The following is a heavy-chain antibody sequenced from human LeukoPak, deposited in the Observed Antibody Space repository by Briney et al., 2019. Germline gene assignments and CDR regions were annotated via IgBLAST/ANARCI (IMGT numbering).Heavy chain of an antibody. J-gene: IGHJ4*02. V-gene: IGHV4-34*01. D-gene: IGHD2-2*01. Sequence: SETLSLTCAVYGGSFSGYYWSRIRQPPGKGLDWIGEINHSGSTNYNPSLKSRVTISVDTSKNQFSLKLSSVTAADTAVYYCARGRTIPAATWFSDWGQGTLVTVSS. CDR3: ARGRTIPAATWFSD. CDR1: GGSFSGYY. CDR2: INHSGST.